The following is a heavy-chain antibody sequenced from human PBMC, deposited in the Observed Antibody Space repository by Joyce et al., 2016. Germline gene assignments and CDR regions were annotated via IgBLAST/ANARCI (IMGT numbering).Heavy chain of an antibody. CDR1: GFNFSSYV. J-gene: IGHJ3*02. CDR3: AKGDYDFWSGHGTFDI. D-gene: IGHD3-3*01. V-gene: IGHV3-23*01. Sequence: EVQLLESGGGLVQPGGSLRLYCAASGFNFSSYVMAWVRQAPGKGLEWVSCVTVSGGTTFNADSVQGRFTISRDNGKNTLYLQMNSLRAEDTAVYYCAKGDYDFWSGHGTFDIWGQGTMVTVSS. CDR2: VTVSGGTT.